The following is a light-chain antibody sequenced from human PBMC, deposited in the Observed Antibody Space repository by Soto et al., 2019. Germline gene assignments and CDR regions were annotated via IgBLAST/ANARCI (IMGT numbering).Light chain of an antibody. Sequence: EIVMTQSPATLSVSPGERATFSCRASQSVSSNLAWYQQKPGQAPRLLIYGASIRATGIPARFSGSGSGTEFTLTISSLQSEDFAVYYCQQYGSSGTFGQGTKVEIK. CDR3: QQYGSSGT. CDR1: QSVSSN. V-gene: IGKV3-15*01. J-gene: IGKJ1*01. CDR2: GAS.